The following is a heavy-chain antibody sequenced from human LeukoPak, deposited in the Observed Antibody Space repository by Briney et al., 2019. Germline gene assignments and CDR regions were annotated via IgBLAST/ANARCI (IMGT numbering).Heavy chain of an antibody. CDR2: IKHGGVT. D-gene: IGHD4-17*01. V-gene: IGHV4-34*01. CDR1: GSSFSEYF. Sequence: SETLSLTCGVHGSSFSEYFWHWVRQSPREGLEWIGDIKHGGVTNYNPSLMGRVTISVDTSKNQFSLMLTSVTAADTAVYYCARGPHYYGDYIRWFPDAFHIWGRGTMVSVSS. CDR3: ARGPHYYGDYIRWFPDAFHI. J-gene: IGHJ3*02.